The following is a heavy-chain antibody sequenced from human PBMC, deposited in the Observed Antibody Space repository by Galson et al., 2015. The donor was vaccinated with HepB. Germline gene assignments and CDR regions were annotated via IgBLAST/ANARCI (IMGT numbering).Heavy chain of an antibody. V-gene: IGHV1-18*04. Sequence: SVKVSCKASGYTFTSYGISWVRQAPGQGLEWMGWISAYNGNTNYAQKLQGRVTMTTDTSTSTAYMELRSLRSDDTAVYYCAREGRYCSSTSCAYYYYGMDVWGQGTTVTVSS. J-gene: IGHJ6*02. CDR2: ISAYNGNT. CDR3: AREGRYCSSTSCAYYYYGMDV. D-gene: IGHD2-2*01. CDR1: GYTFTSYG.